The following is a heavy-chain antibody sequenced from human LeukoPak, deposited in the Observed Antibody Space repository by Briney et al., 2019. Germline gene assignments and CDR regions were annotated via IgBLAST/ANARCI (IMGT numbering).Heavy chain of an antibody. V-gene: IGHV3-53*01. CDR2: IYSGGST. CDR3: ARGFSGTRGDY. CDR1: GFTVSSNY. J-gene: IGHJ4*02. Sequence: GGSLRLSYAASGFTVSSNYMSWVRQAPGKGLEWVSVIYSGGSTYYADSVKGRFTISRDNSKNTLYLQMNSLRAEDTAVYYCARGFSGTRGDYWGQGTLVTVSS. D-gene: IGHD6-25*01.